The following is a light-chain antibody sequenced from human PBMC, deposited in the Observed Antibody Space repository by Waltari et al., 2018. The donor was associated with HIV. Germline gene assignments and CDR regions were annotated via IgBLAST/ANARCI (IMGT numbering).Light chain of an antibody. CDR3: RQGTHWPPWT. CDR2: KVS. J-gene: IGKJ1*01. V-gene: IGKV2-30*01. Sequence: EVVLTQSPLSLPVTLGQPASISCRSSQSLVFSDGNTYLNWFQQRPGQSPRRLLYKVSNRDDGVPDRFSGSRSGTDFTLKISRVEPEDVGVYFCRQGTHWPPWTFGQGTMVEIK. CDR1: QSLVFSDGNTY.